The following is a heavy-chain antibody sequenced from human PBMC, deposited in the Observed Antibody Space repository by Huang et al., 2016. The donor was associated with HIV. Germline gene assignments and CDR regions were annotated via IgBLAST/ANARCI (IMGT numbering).Heavy chain of an antibody. J-gene: IGHJ4*02. CDR3: ARGQLGSYGDYDVLY. CDR2: IIPMLGTP. CDR1: GGTFRKYA. V-gene: IGHV1-69*13. D-gene: IGHD4-17*01. Sequence: QVQLVQSGAEVKTPGSSVKVSCKASGGTFRKYAISWVRQAPGQGLEWMGGIIPMLGTPNYALKFQGRVTITADDSTSTTYVEVSSLRSEDTALYYCARGQLGSYGDYDVLYWGQGTLVTVSS.